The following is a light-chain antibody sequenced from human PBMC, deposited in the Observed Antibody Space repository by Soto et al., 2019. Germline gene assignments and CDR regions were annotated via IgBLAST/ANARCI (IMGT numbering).Light chain of an antibody. Sequence: EIVLTQSPATLSLSPGERATLSCRASQSVSSYLAWYQQKPGQAPRLLIYHASNRATGIPARFSGSGSGTDFTLTISSLETEDFAVYYCQQRSNWPTFGGGTKVEIK. CDR1: QSVSSY. CDR3: QQRSNWPT. V-gene: IGKV3-11*01. CDR2: HAS. J-gene: IGKJ4*01.